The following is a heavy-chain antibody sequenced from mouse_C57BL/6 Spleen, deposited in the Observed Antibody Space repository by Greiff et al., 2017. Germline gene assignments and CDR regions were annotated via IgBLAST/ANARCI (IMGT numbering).Heavy chain of an antibody. Sequence: QVQLQQSGPELVKPGASVKISCKASGYAFSSSWMNWVKQRPGTGLEWIGRIYPGDGGTNYNGKFKGKATLTADKSSSTAYMQLSSLTSEDSAVYFCARSGTAQASWFAYWGQGTLVAVSA. CDR3: ARSGTAQASWFAY. J-gene: IGHJ3*01. CDR2: IYPGDGGT. D-gene: IGHD3-2*02. CDR1: GYAFSSSW. V-gene: IGHV1-82*01.